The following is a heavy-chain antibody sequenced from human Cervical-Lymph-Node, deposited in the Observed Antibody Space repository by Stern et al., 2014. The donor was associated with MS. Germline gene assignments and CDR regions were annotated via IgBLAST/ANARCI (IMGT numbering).Heavy chain of an antibody. J-gene: IGHJ5*02. D-gene: IGHD6-19*01. CDR3: ARDPAVPSEKNWYDP. CDR2: INRDVPT. CDR1: GGSISNPGW. Sequence: QVQLQESGPELVKPSGTLSLTCAVSGGSISNPGWWRVVRPPPGKGLGWSGEINRDVPTSCHPSLKSRVTMSVDMSKNQFSLRLSSVTAADTAVYYCARDPAVPSEKNWYDPWGQGTLVTVSS. V-gene: IGHV4-4*02.